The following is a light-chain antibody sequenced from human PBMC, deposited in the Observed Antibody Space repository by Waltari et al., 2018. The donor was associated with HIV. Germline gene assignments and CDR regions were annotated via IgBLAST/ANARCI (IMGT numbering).Light chain of an antibody. CDR2: GAS. J-gene: IGKJ1*01. CDR1: ETITSTY. Sequence: EIVLTQSPGTLSLSPGDRATLSCMTSETITSTYLSWYQQRGDQAPRLLIYGASSRAPGIPERFSGIGSKTDFNLTINRLEPEDFATYYCHQYGSSFWTFGQGTKV. V-gene: IGKV3-20*01. CDR3: HQYGSSFWT.